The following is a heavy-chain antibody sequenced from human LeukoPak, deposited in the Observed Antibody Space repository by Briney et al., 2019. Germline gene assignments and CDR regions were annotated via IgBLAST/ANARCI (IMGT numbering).Heavy chain of an antibody. D-gene: IGHD6-19*01. Sequence: SETLSLTCTVSGGSISSYYWSWIRQPAGKGLEWIGRIYTSGSTNYNPSLKSRVTLPVDTPTHQFSLKLSSVTAADTAVYYCAREPYSRGSYYYSYGMDVWGQGTTVTVSS. CDR2: IYTSGST. J-gene: IGHJ6*02. CDR3: AREPYSRGSYYYSYGMDV. CDR1: GGSISSYY. V-gene: IGHV4-4*07.